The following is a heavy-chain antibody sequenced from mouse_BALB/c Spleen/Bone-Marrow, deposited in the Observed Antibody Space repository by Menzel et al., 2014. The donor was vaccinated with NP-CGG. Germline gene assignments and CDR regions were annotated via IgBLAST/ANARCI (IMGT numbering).Heavy chain of an antibody. J-gene: IGHJ4*01. V-gene: IGHV1S56*01. CDR1: GYTFTSYY. CDR2: IYPRNVNT. Sequence: QVQLQQSGPELVKPGASVRISCKASGYTFTSYYIHWVKQRPGQGLEWIGWIYPRNVNTKYNEKFKGKATLTADKSSSTAYMQLSSLTSEDSAVYFCARGGWLRDAMDYWGQGTSVTVSS. CDR3: ARGGWLRDAMDY. D-gene: IGHD2-2*01.